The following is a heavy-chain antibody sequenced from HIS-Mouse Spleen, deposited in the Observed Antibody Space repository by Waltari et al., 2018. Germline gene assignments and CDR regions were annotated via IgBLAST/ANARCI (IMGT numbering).Heavy chain of an antibody. Sequence: QVQLQESGPGLVKPSQTLSLTCTVSGGSISSGGYYWSWIRQHPGKGREWMASIDYRGSTYNNPALKGRGTISVDTAKNQYSLKLSSVTAADTAVYYCARSPYYDFWSGYSDNWFDPWGQGTLVTVSS. J-gene: IGHJ5*02. CDR2: IDYRGST. D-gene: IGHD3-3*01. CDR1: GGSISSGGYY. V-gene: IGHV4-31*03. CDR3: ARSPYYDFWSGYSDNWFDP.